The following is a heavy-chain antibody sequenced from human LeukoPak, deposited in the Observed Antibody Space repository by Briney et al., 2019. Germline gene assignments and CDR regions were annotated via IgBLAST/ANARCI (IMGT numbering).Heavy chain of an antibody. CDR3: ARGIPSLATPDY. CDR1: GFTFSSNG. J-gene: IGHJ4*02. CDR2: VSFDGSNK. Sequence: GGSLRLSCAASGFTFSSNGMHWVRQAPGKGLEWVAVVSFDGSNKYFEDSVKGRFSISRDNSRNTLYLQMNSLRAEDTAVYFCARGIPSLATPDYWGQGTLVTVSS. V-gene: IGHV3-33*01.